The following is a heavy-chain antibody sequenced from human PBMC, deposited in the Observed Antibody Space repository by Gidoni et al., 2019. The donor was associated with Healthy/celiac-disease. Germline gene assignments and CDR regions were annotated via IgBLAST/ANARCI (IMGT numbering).Heavy chain of an antibody. V-gene: IGHV4-38-2*02. D-gene: IGHD5-18*01. Sequence: QVQLQESGPGLVKPSETLSLTCAVSGYSISSGYYWGWIRQPPGKGLEWIGSIYHSGSTYYNPSLKSRVTISVDTSKNQFSLKLSSVTAADTAVYYCAREVDTAMGKEAFDIWGQGTMVTVSS. J-gene: IGHJ3*02. CDR1: GYSISSGYY. CDR3: AREVDTAMGKEAFDI. CDR2: IYHSGST.